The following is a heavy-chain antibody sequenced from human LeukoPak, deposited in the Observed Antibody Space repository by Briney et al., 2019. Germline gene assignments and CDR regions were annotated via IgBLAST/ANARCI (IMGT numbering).Heavy chain of an antibody. CDR2: IYGGHVT. V-gene: IGHV3-53*01. CDR1: GFIVSGNY. J-gene: IGHJ4*02. Sequence: GGSLRLSCAASGFIVSGNYMSWVRQAPGKGLEWISIIYGGHVTSYADSVKGRFTISRDNSKNTLYLQMNSLRAEDTAVYYCAKDTSVVRGVNDYWGQGTLVTVSS. D-gene: IGHD3-10*01. CDR3: AKDTSVVRGVNDY.